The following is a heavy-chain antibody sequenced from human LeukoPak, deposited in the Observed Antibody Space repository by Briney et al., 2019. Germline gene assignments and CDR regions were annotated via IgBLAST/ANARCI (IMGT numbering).Heavy chain of an antibody. CDR2: ISSSGSTI. Sequence: GGSLRLSCAASGFTFSSYEMNWVRQAPGKGLEWVSYISSSGSTIYYADSVKGRFTISRDNAKNSLYLQMNSLRAEDAAVYYCAKAPVTTCSGAYCYPFDYWGQGTLVTVAS. J-gene: IGHJ4*02. V-gene: IGHV3-48*03. D-gene: IGHD2-15*01. CDR3: AKAPVTTCSGAYCYPFDY. CDR1: GFTFSSYE.